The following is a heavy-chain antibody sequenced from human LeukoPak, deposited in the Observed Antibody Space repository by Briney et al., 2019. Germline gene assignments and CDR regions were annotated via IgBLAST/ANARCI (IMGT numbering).Heavy chain of an antibody. D-gene: IGHD5-12*01. V-gene: IGHV3-30*19. CDR2: ISYDGSNK. J-gene: IGHJ4*02. Sequence: GGSLRLSCAASGFTFSSYGMHWVRQAPGKGLEWVAVISYDGSNKYYADSVKGRFTISRDNSKNTLYLQMNSLRAEDTAVYYCAKDGLPGPADYWGQGTLVTVSS. CDR3: AKDGLPGPADY. CDR1: GFTFSSYG.